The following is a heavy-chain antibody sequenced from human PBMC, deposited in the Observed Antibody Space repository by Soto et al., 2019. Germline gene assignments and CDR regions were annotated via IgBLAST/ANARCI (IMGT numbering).Heavy chain of an antibody. Sequence: PSETLSLTCTVSGGFIWGWIRQSPDKGLEWIGYIYYSGSNNYNPSLESRLTISIDTSKNQFSLKLTSVTAADTAVYYCARDFTDSSGPTLGMGVWGQGTTVTVSS. D-gene: IGHD6-19*01. CDR3: ARDFTDSSGPTLGMGV. CDR1: GGFI. V-gene: IGHV4-59*12. CDR2: IYYSGSN. J-gene: IGHJ6*02.